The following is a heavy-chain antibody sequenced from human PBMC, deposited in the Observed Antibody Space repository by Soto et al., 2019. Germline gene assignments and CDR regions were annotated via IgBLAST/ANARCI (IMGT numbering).Heavy chain of an antibody. CDR2: IYYTGST. J-gene: IGHJ5*02. V-gene: IGHV4-39*01. Sequence: QLQLQESGPGLVKPSETLSLTCSVSGGSISSRNYYWGWIRQPPGKGLEWIGSIYYTGSTYYNPSLKSRVTIAGDTAKNQFSLTLSSVTAADTAVYYCARNPGSGGSAWGQGTLVTVSS. D-gene: IGHD3-10*01. CDR1: GGSISSRNYY. CDR3: ARNPGSGGSA.